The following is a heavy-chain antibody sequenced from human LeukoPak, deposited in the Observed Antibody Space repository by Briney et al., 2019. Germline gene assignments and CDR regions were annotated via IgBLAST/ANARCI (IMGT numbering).Heavy chain of an antibody. J-gene: IGHJ4*02. CDR3: ARDRFLRRPEHADY. V-gene: IGHV3-48*04. Sequence: PGGSLRLSCAASGFTFSTYGMSWVRQAPGKGLEWVSYISSSGSTIYYADSVKGRFTISRDNAKNSLYLQMNSLRAEDTAFYYCARDRFLRRPEHADYWGQGTLVTVSS. CDR1: GFTFSTYG. CDR2: ISSSGSTI. D-gene: IGHD3-3*01.